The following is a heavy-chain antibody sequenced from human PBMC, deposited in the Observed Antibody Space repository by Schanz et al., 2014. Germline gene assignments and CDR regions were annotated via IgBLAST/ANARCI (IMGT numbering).Heavy chain of an antibody. CDR2: IDGRGITT. CDR1: GFIFTNYG. D-gene: IGHD3-10*02. CDR3: AKRFHCSGSHPFDY. J-gene: IGHJ4*02. Sequence: QVYLVESGGCVVQPGGSLRLSCAASGFIFTNYGLHWVRQAPGKGLEWVAIIDGRGITTFYADSVKGRFTISRDNAKNTVYLQMNSLRDDDTAVYYCAKRFHCSGSHPFDYWGQGTLVTVSS. V-gene: IGHV3-NL1*01.